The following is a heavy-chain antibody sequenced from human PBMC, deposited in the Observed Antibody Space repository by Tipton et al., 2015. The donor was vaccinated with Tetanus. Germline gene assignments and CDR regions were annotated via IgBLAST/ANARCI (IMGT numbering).Heavy chain of an antibody. Sequence: LRLSCTVSGASINSHHWSWLRQAPGKRLEGIGYFHFTGSTNVNPSLQSRVTISVDTSKNQFSLELSSVTAADTAVYYCARDRGLTTSGGIGMDVWGQGTTVTVAS. CDR3: ARDRGLTTSGGIGMDV. J-gene: IGHJ6*02. CDR1: GASINSHH. D-gene: IGHD3-22*01. CDR2: FHFTGST. V-gene: IGHV4-59*11.